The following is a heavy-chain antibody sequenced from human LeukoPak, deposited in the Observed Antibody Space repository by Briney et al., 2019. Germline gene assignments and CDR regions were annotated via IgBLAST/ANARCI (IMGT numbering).Heavy chain of an antibody. J-gene: IGHJ3*02. CDR3: ARDPLPFYYDSSGKGGDAFDI. V-gene: IGHV3-33*01. CDR2: IWYDGSNK. CDR1: GFTFSSYG. D-gene: IGHD3-22*01. Sequence: GRSLRLSCAASGFTFSSYGMHWVRQAPGKGLEWVAVIWYDGSNKYYADSVKGRFTISRDNSKNTLYLQMNSLRAEDTAVYYCARDPLPFYYDSSGKGGDAFDIWGQGTMVTVSS.